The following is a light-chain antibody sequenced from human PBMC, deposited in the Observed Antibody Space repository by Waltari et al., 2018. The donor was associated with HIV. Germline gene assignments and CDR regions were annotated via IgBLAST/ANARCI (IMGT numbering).Light chain of an antibody. CDR3: GTWDTSLSVGV. CDR2: END. Sequence: QSVLTQPPSLSAAPGQRVTISCPGTRSNIEKNYVSWYHQLPGTAPKLLTYENDKRPAGIPDRFSGSQSGTSATLGITGLQTGDEADYYCGTWDTSLSVGVFGGGTKLTVL. V-gene: IGLV1-51*02. CDR1: RSNIEKNY. J-gene: IGLJ3*02.